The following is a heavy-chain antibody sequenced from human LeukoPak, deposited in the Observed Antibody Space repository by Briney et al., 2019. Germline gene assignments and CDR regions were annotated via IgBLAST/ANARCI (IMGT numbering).Heavy chain of an antibody. J-gene: IGHJ4*02. CDR1: GASISSGSYF. CDR3: ARGRGSSWYYFDS. Sequence: PSETLSLTCTVSGASISSGSYFWSWIRQSAGRGLEWIGRIDSSGNTNYNPSLKSRVTMSLDTSKNQFSLNLSSVTAADTAVYYCARGRGSSWYYFDSWGQGTLVTVSS. V-gene: IGHV4-61*02. D-gene: IGHD6-13*01. CDR2: IDSSGNT.